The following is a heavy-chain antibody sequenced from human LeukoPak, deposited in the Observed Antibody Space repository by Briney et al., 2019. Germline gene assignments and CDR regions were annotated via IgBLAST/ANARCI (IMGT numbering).Heavy chain of an antibody. CDR3: ARCTKYTTGWCNWFDP. V-gene: IGHV3-23*01. D-gene: IGHD6-19*01. CDR2: ISTDGVNT. CDR1: GFTFRNHA. Sequence: PGGSLRLSCAASGFTFRNHAMNWVRQTPGKGLEWVSSISTDGVNTYYADSVKGRFTISRGTSKDTLYLQMNSLSAEDTAVYYCARCTKYTTGWCNWFDPWGQGTLVTVSS. J-gene: IGHJ5*02.